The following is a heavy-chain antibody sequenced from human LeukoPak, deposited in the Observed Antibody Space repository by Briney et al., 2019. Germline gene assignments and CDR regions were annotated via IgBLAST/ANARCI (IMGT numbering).Heavy chain of an antibody. V-gene: IGHV3-64*01. CDR3: ARWGSTSCYDY. Sequence: GGSLRLSCAASGFTFSSYAMHWVRQAPGKGLEYVAAISTNGDSTYYANSVKGRFTISRDNSKNTLYLQMGSLRVEDMAVYYCARWGSTSCYDYWGQGTLVTASS. J-gene: IGHJ4*02. CDR2: ISTNGDST. CDR1: GFTFSSYA. D-gene: IGHD2-2*01.